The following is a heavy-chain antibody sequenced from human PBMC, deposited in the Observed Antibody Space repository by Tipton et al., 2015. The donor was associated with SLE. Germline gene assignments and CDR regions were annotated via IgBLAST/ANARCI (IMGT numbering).Heavy chain of an antibody. J-gene: IGHJ3*01. CDR3: ARAGRSGYAGGFDV. V-gene: IGHV1-18*01. D-gene: IGHD5-12*01. CDR2: ISAYNGDT. CDR1: GYIFSEYD. Sequence: QSGAEVKKPGASVRVSCKASGYIFSEYDHSWVRQAPGQGLEWMGWISAYNGDTNFAQKFQGRGTMTTDTSTGTAYLELRSLRSDDTAVYYCARAGRSGYAGGFDVWGQGTVVAVSS.